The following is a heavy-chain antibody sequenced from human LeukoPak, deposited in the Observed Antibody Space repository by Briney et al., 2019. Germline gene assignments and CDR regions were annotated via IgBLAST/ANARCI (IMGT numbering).Heavy chain of an antibody. CDR3: ETPRGPNCSGGSCYGGGFDC. V-gene: IGHV1-2*02. CDR1: VYTFTGYY. CDR2: INPNRGGT. D-gene: IGHD2-15*01. Sequence: ASLKVSPKASVYTFTGYYMHWVRQAPGQGREWVGWINPNRGGTNYAQKLQRRVPMTRDTAISTAYVELRRLRSDDTDVYCCETPRGPNCSGGSCYGGGFDCWGQGTLVTVSS. J-gene: IGHJ4*02.